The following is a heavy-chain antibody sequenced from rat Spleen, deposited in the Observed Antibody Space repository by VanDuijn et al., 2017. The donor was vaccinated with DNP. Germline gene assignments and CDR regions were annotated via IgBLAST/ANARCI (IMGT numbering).Heavy chain of an antibody. CDR1: GFTFSDYN. D-gene: IGHD1-1*01. Sequence: EVQLVESGGGLVQPGRSLKLSCAASGFTFSDYNMAWVRQAPKKGLEWVATIFYDGTTTHYGDSVKGRFTISRDNAKSTLYLQMDSLRSEDTATYYCASHDYSYWGQGVMVTVSS. CDR2: IFYDGTTT. CDR3: ASHDYSY. J-gene: IGHJ2*01. V-gene: IGHV5-7*01.